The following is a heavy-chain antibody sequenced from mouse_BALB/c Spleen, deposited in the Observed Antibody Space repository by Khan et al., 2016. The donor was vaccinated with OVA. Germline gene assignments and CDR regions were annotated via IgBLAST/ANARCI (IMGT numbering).Heavy chain of an antibody. CDR3: ADHLTGSFAY. D-gene: IGHD4-1*01. Sequence: EVQLQESGGDLVKPGGSLKLSCAAPGFTFSSYSMSWVRQTPDKRLEWVASISSGGDYTYYPDCVKGRFTISRDNAKNTLYLQMSDLKSEDTAMYYCADHLTGSFAYWGQGTLVTVSA. CDR1: GFTFSSYS. V-gene: IGHV5-6*01. J-gene: IGHJ3*01. CDR2: ISSGGDYT.